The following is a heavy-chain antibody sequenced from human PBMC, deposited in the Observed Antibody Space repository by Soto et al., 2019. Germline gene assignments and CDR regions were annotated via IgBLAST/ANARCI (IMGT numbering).Heavy chain of an antibody. CDR3: ARGLYHKYGQDY. Sequence: EVQLVESGGGLVQTGGSLRLSCAASGFTFNDYWIHWVCQAPGKGLVWVSRINGDGTTTNYADSVRGRFAISRDNAQNTLYLQMNSLRADDTAVYYCARGLYHKYGQDYWGLGTLVTVSS. J-gene: IGHJ4*02. CDR1: GFTFNDYW. V-gene: IGHV3-74*01. CDR2: INGDGTTT. D-gene: IGHD4-17*01.